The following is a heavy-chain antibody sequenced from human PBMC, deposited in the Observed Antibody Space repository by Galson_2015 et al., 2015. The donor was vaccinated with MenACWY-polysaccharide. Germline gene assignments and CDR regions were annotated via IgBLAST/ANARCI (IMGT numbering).Heavy chain of an antibody. J-gene: IGHJ1*01. Sequence: SVKVSCKASGVTLNSYAISWVRQAPGQGLEWVGRVIPCVGIANYAQKFQGRVTLTADKSTDTVYMEVTSLRSEDTAMYYCASRVTASAGEYFQKWGQGTLVTVSS. D-gene: IGHD2-21*02. CDR1: GVTLNSYA. V-gene: IGHV1-69*04. CDR3: ASRVTASAGEYFQK. CDR2: VIPCVGIA.